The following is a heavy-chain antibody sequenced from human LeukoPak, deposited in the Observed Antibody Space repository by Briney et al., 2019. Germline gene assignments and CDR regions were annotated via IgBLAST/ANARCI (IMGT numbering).Heavy chain of an antibody. Sequence: SETLSLTCTVYGGSISSGGYYWSWIRQPPGKGLEWIGYIYYRWSTNYNPSPKSRVTIAVHRTQHKCYLTLSSVTAADTAVYYCARDFRGHLMSWGQGTLVTVSS. J-gene: IGHJ4*02. V-gene: IGHV4-61*08. CDR3: ARDFRGHLMS. CDR1: GGSISSGGYY. CDR2: IYYRWST.